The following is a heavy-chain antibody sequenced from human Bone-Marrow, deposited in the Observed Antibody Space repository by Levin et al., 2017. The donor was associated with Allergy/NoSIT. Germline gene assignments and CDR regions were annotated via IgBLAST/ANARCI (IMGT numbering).Heavy chain of an antibody. CDR2: IWYDGTNK. D-gene: IGHD1-1*01. CDR3: ARDLDTSELFDS. V-gene: IGHV3-33*01. Sequence: GGSLRLSCAASGFKFSDRGMHWVRQAPGKGLEWVGIIWYDGTNKHYADSVRGRFTISRDNSKNTLYLQMISLRAEDTAVYYCARDLDTSELFDSWGQGTLVTVAS. CDR1: GFKFSDRG. J-gene: IGHJ4*02.